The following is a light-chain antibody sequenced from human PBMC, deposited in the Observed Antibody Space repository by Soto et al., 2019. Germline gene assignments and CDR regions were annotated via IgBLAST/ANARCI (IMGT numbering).Light chain of an antibody. J-gene: IGKJ5*01. V-gene: IGKV3-11*01. Sequence: EIVLTQSPATLSLSPGERATLSCRASQNVYVYIAWYQQKPCQAPRLLIFDASKTAAGIPTRFSGSGSGTAFTLTISSLEPEDFAVYYCQQHKNWPLVFGQGTRL. CDR3: QQHKNWPLV. CDR2: DAS. CDR1: QNVYVY.